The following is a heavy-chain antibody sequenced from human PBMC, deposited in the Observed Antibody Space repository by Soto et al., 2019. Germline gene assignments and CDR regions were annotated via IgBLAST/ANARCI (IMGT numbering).Heavy chain of an antibody. CDR3: PSSVSGYYFVY. D-gene: IGHD5-12*01. CDR2: IYSGGST. J-gene: IGHJ4*02. Sequence: GGSLRLSCAASVFTVSSNYMSCVRQSPGKWLEWVSVIYSGGSTYYADSVKGRFTISRDNSKNTLYLQMNSLRDEDTAVYYCPSSVSGYYFVYWGQRTLVNVSS. V-gene: IGHV3-53*01. CDR1: VFTVSSNY.